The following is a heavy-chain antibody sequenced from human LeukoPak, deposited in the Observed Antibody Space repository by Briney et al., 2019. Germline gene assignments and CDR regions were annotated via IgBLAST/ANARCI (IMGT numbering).Heavy chain of an antibody. J-gene: IGHJ4*02. V-gene: IGHV3-7*01. CDR2: MNHDGSEK. Sequence: GGSLRLSCAASGFTFSSYWMNWVRQAPGKGLEWVANMNHDGSEKYYIDSVKGRFTISRDNSKNTLYLQMNSLRAEDTAVYYCARSDLPAAIQEIPGDYWGQGTLVTVSS. CDR3: ARSDLPAAIQEIPGDY. CDR1: GFTFSSYW. D-gene: IGHD2-2*02.